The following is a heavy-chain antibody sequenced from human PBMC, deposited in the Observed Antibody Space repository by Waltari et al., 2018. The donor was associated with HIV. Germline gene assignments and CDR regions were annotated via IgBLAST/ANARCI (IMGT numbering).Heavy chain of an antibody. Sequence: QVQLQESGPGLVRPSQTLSLTCTVSGGTITSGSHYWCWIRQPAGKELEWIGRVYTSGNTDYTPSLRSRVTLSVDTSNNQFSLKLSSLTAADTAVYYCARALDYYESGSFPWWFFDLWGRGTLVTVSS. D-gene: IGHD3-10*01. J-gene: IGHJ2*01. CDR3: ARALDYYESGSFPWWFFDL. V-gene: IGHV4-61*02. CDR1: GGTITSGSHY. CDR2: VYTSGNT.